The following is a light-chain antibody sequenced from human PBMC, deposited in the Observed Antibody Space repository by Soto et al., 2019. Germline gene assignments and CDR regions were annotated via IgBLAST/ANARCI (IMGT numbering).Light chain of an antibody. CDR2: KAS. V-gene: IGKV1-5*03. CDR3: QQYNSYLLT. CDR1: QSISSW. Sequence: DIQMTQSPTTLSASVGDRVTITCRASQSISSWLAWYQQKPGKAPKLLIYKASSLESGVPSRFSGSGSGTEFTLTISSLQPDDFATYYCQQYNSYLLTFGGGTKVEIK. J-gene: IGKJ4*01.